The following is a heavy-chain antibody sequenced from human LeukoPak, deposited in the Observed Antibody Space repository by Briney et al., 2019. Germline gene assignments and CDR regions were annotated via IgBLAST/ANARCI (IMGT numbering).Heavy chain of an antibody. J-gene: IGHJ4*02. D-gene: IGHD6-19*01. Sequence: ASVKVSCKTSGYTFTGYFIHWVRQAPGLGLEWMGWINPDSGGTNFAQKFQGRVTVSRDTSISTAYMELSRLRSDDTAVYYCAKESRGWYFDYWGQGTLVTASS. CDR3: AKESRGWYFDY. V-gene: IGHV1-2*02. CDR1: GYTFTGYF. CDR2: INPDSGGT.